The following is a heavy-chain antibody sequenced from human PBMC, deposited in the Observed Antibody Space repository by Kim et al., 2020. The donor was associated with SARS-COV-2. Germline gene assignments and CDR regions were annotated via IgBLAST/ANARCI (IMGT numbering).Heavy chain of an antibody. CDR3: TRDPLIAAAGDAY. V-gene: IGHV3-49*03. D-gene: IGHD6-13*01. J-gene: IGHJ4*02. Sequence: GGSLRLSCTASGFTFGDYAMSWFRQAPGKGLEWVGFIRSKAYGGTTEYAASVKSRFTISRDDSKSIAYLQMNSLKTEDTAVYYCTRDPLIAAAGDAYWGQGTLVTVSS. CDR2: IRSKAYGGTT. CDR1: GFTFGDYA.